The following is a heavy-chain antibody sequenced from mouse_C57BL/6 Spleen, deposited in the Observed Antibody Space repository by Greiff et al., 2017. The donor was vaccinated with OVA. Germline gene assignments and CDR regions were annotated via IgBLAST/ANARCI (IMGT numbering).Heavy chain of an antibody. Sequence: VHVKQSGPELVKPGASVKMSCKASGYTFTDYNMHWVKQSHGKSLEWIGYINPNNGGTSYNQKFKGKATLTVNKSSSTAYMELRSLTSEDSAVYYCAREAQAFYYAMDYWGQGTSVTVSS. J-gene: IGHJ4*01. D-gene: IGHD3-2*02. CDR1: GYTFTDYN. CDR2: INPNNGGT. CDR3: AREAQAFYYAMDY. V-gene: IGHV1-22*01.